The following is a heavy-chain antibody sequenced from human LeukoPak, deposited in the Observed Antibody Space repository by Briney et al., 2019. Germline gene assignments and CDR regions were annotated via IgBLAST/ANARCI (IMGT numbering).Heavy chain of an antibody. J-gene: IGHJ4*02. CDR3: ARLYSSGWYYRYYFDY. V-gene: IGHV3-66*01. D-gene: IGHD6-13*01. Sequence: GGSLRLSCAASGFTVSSNYMSWVRQAPGKGLEWVSVIYSGGSTYYADSVKGRFTISRDNSKNTLYLQMNSLRAEDTAVYYCARLYSSGWYYRYYFDYWGQGTLVTVSS. CDR2: IYSGGST. CDR1: GFTVSSNY.